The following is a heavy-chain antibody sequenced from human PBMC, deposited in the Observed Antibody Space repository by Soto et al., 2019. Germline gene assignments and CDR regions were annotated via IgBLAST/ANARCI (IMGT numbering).Heavy chain of an antibody. CDR3: ARIGSWALNFDY. Sequence: QVQLVESGGGVVRPGRSLRLSCVASGFTFSSYHMHWVRQAPGKGLEWVAVIWSDGSVKYYAYSVKGRFTISRDNSRNTLYLQMNSLGAEDTAVYYCARIGSWALNFDYWGQGTLVTVSS. D-gene: IGHD6-13*01. J-gene: IGHJ4*02. CDR1: GFTFSSYH. CDR2: IWSDGSVK. V-gene: IGHV3-33*01.